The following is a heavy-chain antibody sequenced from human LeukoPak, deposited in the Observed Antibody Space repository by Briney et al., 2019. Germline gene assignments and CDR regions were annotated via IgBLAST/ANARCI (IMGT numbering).Heavy chain of an antibody. CDR1: GYTFTSYN. D-gene: IGHD5-18*01. CDR2: INSSGGST. V-gene: IGHV1-46*01. J-gene: IGHJ4*02. CDR3: ARDQAAMDPYYFDY. Sequence: ASVKVSCKASGYTFTSYNMHWVRQAPGQGLEWMGIINSSGGSTSYAQKFQGRVTMTRDMSTSTVYMELSSLRSEDTAVYYCARDQAAMDPYYFDYWGQGTLVTVSS.